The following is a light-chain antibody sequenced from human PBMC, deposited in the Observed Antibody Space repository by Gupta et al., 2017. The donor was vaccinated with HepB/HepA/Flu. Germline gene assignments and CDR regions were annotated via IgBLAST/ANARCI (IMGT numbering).Light chain of an antibody. CDR2: SAS. CDR3: QQSDSLPWT. V-gene: IGKV6-21*01. J-gene: IGKJ1*01. CDR1: QNIGTN. Sequence: EVVLTQSPDFQSVTPKEKVTVTCRASQNIGTNLHWYQQKPDQSPRLLIRSASQSLSGVSSRFTGGGSGTEFTLTINTLEPEDAATYYCQQSDSLPWTFGQGTKVEIK.